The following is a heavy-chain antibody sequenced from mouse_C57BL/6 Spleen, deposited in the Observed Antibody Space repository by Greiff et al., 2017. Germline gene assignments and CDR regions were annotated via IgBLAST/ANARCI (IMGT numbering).Heavy chain of an antibody. Sequence: VQGVESGPELVKPGASVKISCKASGYAFSSSWMNWVKQRPGKGLEWIGRIYPGDGDTNYNGKFKGKATLTADKSSSTAYMQLSSLTSEDSAVYFCARGDGSSPYFDVWGTGTTVTVSS. CDR2: IYPGDGDT. D-gene: IGHD1-1*01. CDR3: ARGDGSSPYFDV. CDR1: GYAFSSSW. J-gene: IGHJ1*03. V-gene: IGHV1-82*01.